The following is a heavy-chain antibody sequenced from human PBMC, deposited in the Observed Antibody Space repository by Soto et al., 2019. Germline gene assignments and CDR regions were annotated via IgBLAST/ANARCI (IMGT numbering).Heavy chain of an antibody. D-gene: IGHD1-26*01. V-gene: IGHV3-23*01. J-gene: IGHJ5*02. Sequence: LALPRAAYRLTVRSYAMNWVRQTPGKGLEWVSSITGSGDGAFYADSVKGRFSISRDNSKNTLYLQMNSLRVEDTAVYYCTKASGSYLSFPWFDPWGQGTLVTVSS. CDR1: RLTVRSYA. CDR2: ITGSGDGA. CDR3: TKASGSYLSFPWFDP.